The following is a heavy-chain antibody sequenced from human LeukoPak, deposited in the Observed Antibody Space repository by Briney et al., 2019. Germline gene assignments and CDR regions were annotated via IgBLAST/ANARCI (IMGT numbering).Heavy chain of an antibody. V-gene: IGHV4-38-2*02. Sequence: SETLSLTCTVPGYSISSSYYWGWIRQPPGKGLEWIGSIYYSGSTYYNPSLKSRVTISVDTSKNQFSLKLSSVTAADTAVYYCANTNNYDSSGYYYAPFDYWGQGTLVTVSS. CDR3: ANTNNYDSSGYYYAPFDY. CDR1: GYSISSSYY. CDR2: IYYSGST. D-gene: IGHD3-22*01. J-gene: IGHJ4*02.